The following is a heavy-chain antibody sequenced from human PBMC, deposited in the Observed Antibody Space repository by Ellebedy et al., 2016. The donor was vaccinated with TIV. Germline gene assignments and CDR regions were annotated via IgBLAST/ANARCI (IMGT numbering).Heavy chain of an antibody. CDR1: GFTFSSYW. CDR2: INSDGSST. V-gene: IGHV3-74*01. CDR3: ARAGYSYGLKGYYYMDV. J-gene: IGHJ6*03. Sequence: GESLKISXAASGFTFSSYWMHWVRQAPGKGLVWVSRINSDGSSTNYADSVKGRFTISRDNAKNTLYLQMNSLRAEDTAVYYCARAGYSYGLKGYYYMDVWGKGTTVTVSS. D-gene: IGHD5-18*01.